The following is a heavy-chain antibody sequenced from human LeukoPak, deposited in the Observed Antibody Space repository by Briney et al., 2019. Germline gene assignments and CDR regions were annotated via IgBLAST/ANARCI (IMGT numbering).Heavy chain of an antibody. CDR2: IYHSGST. J-gene: IGHJ4*02. CDR1: GYSISSGYY. D-gene: IGHD4-23*01. V-gene: IGHV4-38-2*02. CDR3: ARVSRGNSVGGDY. Sequence: KTSETLSLTCTVSGYSISSGYYWGWIRQPPGQGLEWIGSIYHSGSTYYNPSLKSRVTISVDTSKNQFSLKLSSVTAADTAMYYCARVSRGNSVGGDYWGQGTLVTVSS.